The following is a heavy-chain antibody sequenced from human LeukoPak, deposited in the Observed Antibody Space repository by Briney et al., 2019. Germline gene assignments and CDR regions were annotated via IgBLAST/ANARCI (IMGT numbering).Heavy chain of an antibody. D-gene: IGHD2/OR15-2a*01. J-gene: IGHJ4*02. CDR1: GDSVSSNSAA. CDR2: TYYRSKWRN. CDR3: VRDLSWRFDY. V-gene: IGHV6-1*01. Sequence: SPTLSLTCAISGDSVSSNSAAWNWIRQSPSRGLEWLGRTYYRSKWRNDYAVSVKSRITISPDTSKNQFSLQLNSVTPEDTSVYYCVRDLSWRFDYWGQGTLVTVSS.